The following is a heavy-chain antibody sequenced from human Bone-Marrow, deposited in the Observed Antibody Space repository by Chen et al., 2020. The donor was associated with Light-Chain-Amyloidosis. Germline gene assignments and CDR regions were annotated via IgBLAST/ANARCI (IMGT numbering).Heavy chain of an antibody. V-gene: IGHV5-51*01. J-gene: IGHJ4*02. Sequence: DVQLEQPGPDVKKPGESLEISWKASGYTFPNFWIGWARQMPGKGVEWTGVIYPDDSDARYSPSFEGQVTISAEKSIATAYLQWRSLKASDTAMYYCARRRDGYNFDYWGQGTLVTVSS. D-gene: IGHD5-12*01. CDR3: ARRRDGYNFDY. CDR2: IYPDDSDA. CDR1: GYTFPNFW.